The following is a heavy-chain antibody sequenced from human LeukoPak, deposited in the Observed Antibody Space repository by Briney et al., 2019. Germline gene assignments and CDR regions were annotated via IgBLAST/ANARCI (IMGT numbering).Heavy chain of an antibody. V-gene: IGHV3-23*01. CDR3: ARGLRTPPKFDY. D-gene: IGHD5-12*01. CDR1: GFTFSSYA. J-gene: IGHJ4*02. CDR2: ISGSGGST. Sequence: GGSLRLSCAASGFTFSSYAMSWVRQAPGKGLEWVSAISGSGGSTYYADSVEGRFTISRDNSKNTLYLQMNSLRAEDTAVYYCARGLRTPPKFDYWGQGTLVTVSS.